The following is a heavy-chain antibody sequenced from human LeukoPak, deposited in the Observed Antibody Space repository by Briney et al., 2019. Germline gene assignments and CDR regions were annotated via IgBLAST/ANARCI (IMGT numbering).Heavy chain of an antibody. D-gene: IGHD3-10*01. CDR3: ARTPWFGELLVYYYYGMDV. J-gene: IGHJ6*04. CDR2: INHSGST. V-gene: IGHV4-34*01. Sequence: SWIRQPPGKGLEWIGEINHSGSTNYNPSLKSRVTISVDTSKNQFSLKLSSVTAADTAVYYCARTPWFGELLVYYYYGMDVWGKGTTVTVSS.